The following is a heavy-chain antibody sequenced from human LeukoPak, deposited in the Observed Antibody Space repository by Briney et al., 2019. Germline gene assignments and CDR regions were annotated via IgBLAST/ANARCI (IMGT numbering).Heavy chain of an antibody. V-gene: IGHV3-30*04. CDR3: ARDRSYSFFDY. J-gene: IGHJ4*02. Sequence: GRSLRLSCAAPGITFGSYAMHWVRQAPGKGLEWVSAISYDGSDEFYADPVKGRFTVSRDNSKSTLYLQMNSLRPEDTAVYYCARDRSYSFFDYWGQGTLVTVSS. CDR1: GITFGSYA. CDR2: ISYDGSDE. D-gene: IGHD2-21*01.